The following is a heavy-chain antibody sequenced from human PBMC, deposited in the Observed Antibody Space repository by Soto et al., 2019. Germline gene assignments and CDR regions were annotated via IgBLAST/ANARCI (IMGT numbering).Heavy chain of an antibody. CDR2: MTSDGSTT. CDR1: GFTLSSYP. Sequence: PGGSLRLSCSASGFTLSSYPMIWVRQAPGKGLQWVSRMTSDGSTTDYADSVKGRFTVSRDNGKYTLYLQMNSLRAEDTAVYYCARDLAAAGRFYYYGSEVWGQGTTVTVSS. J-gene: IGHJ6*02. D-gene: IGHD6-13*01. CDR3: ARDLAAAGRFYYYGSEV. V-gene: IGHV3-74*01.